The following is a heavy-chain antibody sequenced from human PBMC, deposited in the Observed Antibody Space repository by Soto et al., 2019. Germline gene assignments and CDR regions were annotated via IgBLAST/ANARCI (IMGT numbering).Heavy chain of an antibody. CDR2: FSYSGTT. V-gene: IGHV4-59*08. J-gene: IGHJ6*02. D-gene: IGHD2-21*01. CDR3: GRHLFSDV. CDR1: GDSITSYY. Sequence: SETLSLTCSVAGDSITSYYCNWIRPLPGNVLVSIGYFSYSGTTTYTPSLKSRITISADTSKNPFFLKLSSVPAAYTAVYYCGRHLFSDVWGQGTTVTVSS.